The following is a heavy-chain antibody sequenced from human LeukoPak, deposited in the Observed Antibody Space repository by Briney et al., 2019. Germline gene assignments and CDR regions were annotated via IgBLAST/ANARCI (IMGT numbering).Heavy chain of an antibody. J-gene: IGHJ4*02. CDR3: ARIGPYYYDSSGFDAIDY. CDR1: GGSISGYY. V-gene: IGHV4-39*01. D-gene: IGHD3-22*01. Sequence: PSETLSLTCTVSGGSISGYYWGWIRQPPGKGLEWIGSIYYSGSTYYNPSLKSRVTISVDTSKNQFSLKLSSVTAADTAVYYCARIGPYYYDSSGFDAIDYWGQGTLVTVSS. CDR2: IYYSGST.